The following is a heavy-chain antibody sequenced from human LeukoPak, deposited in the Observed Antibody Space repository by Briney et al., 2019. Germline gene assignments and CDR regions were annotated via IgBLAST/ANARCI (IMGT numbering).Heavy chain of an antibody. Sequence: GASVKVSCKASGGTFSSYAISWVRQAPGQGLEWMGIVNPSSGSSSYTQKFQGRVTMTRDTSTSTVYMDLSSLRSEDTAVYYCARGPRIAARGEVEFDYWGQGTLVTVSS. CDR1: GGTFSSYA. V-gene: IGHV1-46*01. D-gene: IGHD6-6*01. J-gene: IGHJ4*02. CDR2: VNPSSGSS. CDR3: ARGPRIAARGEVEFDY.